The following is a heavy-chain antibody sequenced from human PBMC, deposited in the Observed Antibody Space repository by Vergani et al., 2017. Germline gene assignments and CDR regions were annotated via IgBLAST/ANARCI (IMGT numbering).Heavy chain of an antibody. D-gene: IGHD1-14*01. CDR3: ARDLRLLYNRFDP. CDR1: GFTFNHSG. V-gene: IGHV3-33*01. J-gene: IGHJ5*02. CDR2: TWYDGNNK. Sequence: QVQLVESGGGVVQPGRSLRLSCAASGFTFNHSGMHWVRQAPGKGLEWVAVTWYDGNNKQYADSVKGRFTISRDNSKSTMYLQMNSLRDEDTGVYYCARDLRLLYNRFDPWGEESLVAVSS.